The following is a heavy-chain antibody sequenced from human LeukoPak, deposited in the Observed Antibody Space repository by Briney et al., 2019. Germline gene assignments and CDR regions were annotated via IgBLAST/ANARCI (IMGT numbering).Heavy chain of an antibody. CDR1: GGTFSSYA. J-gene: IGHJ6*04. D-gene: IGHD2-15*01. V-gene: IGHV1-69*06. CDR2: IIPLFGTP. CDR3: ASATLRCSGGSCYEMDV. Sequence: ASVKVSCKASGGTFSSYAISWVRQAPGQGLEWMGGIIPLFGTPDYAQKFQDRLTITADKSTSTAYMELSSLRSEDTAVYYCASATLRCSGGSCYEMDVWGKGTTVAVSS.